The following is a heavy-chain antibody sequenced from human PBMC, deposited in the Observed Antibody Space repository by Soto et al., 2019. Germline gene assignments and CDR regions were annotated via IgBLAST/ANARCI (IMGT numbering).Heavy chain of an antibody. J-gene: IGHJ4*02. V-gene: IGHV2-5*02. D-gene: IGHD3-3*01. CDR1: GFSLTTSGVG. Sequence: QITLNESGPTQVKPRQTLTLTCTFSGFSLTTSGVGVGWIRQSPGKAPEWLALIYWDGDKRYSPSLKSRLTITKDYSKNQVVLTMADLDPADTTTYFCAHRVLRTVFGLVTTTAIYFDFWGQGTPVAVSS. CDR2: IYWDGDK. CDR3: AHRVLRTVFGLVTTTAIYFDF.